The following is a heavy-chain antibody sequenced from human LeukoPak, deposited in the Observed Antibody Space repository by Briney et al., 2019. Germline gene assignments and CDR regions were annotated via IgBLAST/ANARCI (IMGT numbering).Heavy chain of an antibody. Sequence: GGSLRLSCAASGFTFSSYNMNWVRQAPGKGLEWVSYISSSSNTIYYADSVKGRFTISRDNAKNSLYLQMNSLRAEDTAVYYCARVGVVDGRLYYYDSSYYYFDYWGQGTLVTVSS. CDR2: ISSSSNTI. J-gene: IGHJ4*02. CDR1: GFTFSSYN. CDR3: ARVGVVDGRLYYYDSSYYYFDY. V-gene: IGHV3-48*01. D-gene: IGHD3-22*01.